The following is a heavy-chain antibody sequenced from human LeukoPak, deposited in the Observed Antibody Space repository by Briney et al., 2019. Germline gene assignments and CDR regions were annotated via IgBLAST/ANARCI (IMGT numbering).Heavy chain of an antibody. V-gene: IGHV3-73*01. CDR3: TSSGYYNRDY. CDR2: IRSKANSYAT. CDR1: GFTFSGSA. J-gene: IGHJ4*02. D-gene: IGHD3-3*01. Sequence: PGGSLRLSCAASGFTFSGSAMHWVRQASGKGPEWVGRIRSKANSYATAYAASVKGRFTISRDDSKNTAYLQMNSLKTEDTAVYYCTSSGYYNRDYWGQGTLVTVSS.